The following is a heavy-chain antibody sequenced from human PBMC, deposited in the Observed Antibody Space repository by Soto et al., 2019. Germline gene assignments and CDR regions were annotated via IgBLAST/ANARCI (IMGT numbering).Heavy chain of an antibody. V-gene: IGHV3-9*01. Sequence: PGGSLRLSCAASGFTFDDYAMHWVRQAPGKGLEWVSGISWNSGSIGYADSVKGRFTISRDNAKNSLYLQMNSLRAEDTALYYCAKVRAPYYDFWSGYLYYFDYWGQGTLVTVSS. J-gene: IGHJ4*02. CDR1: GFTFDDYA. D-gene: IGHD3-3*01. CDR3: AKVRAPYYDFWSGYLYYFDY. CDR2: ISWNSGSI.